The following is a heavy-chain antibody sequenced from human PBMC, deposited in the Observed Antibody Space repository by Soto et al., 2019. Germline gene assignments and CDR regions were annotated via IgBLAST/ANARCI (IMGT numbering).Heavy chain of an antibody. V-gene: IGHV3-33*01. D-gene: IGHD3-22*01. CDR3: ARDYDSSGYPRYYFDY. Sequence: QVQLVESGGGVVQPGRSLRLSCAASGFTFSSYGMHWVRQAPGKGLEWVAVIWYDGSNKYYADSVKGRFTISRDNSTNTLYLQMNSLRAEDTAVYYCARDYDSSGYPRYYFDYWGQGTLVTVSS. CDR2: IWYDGSNK. J-gene: IGHJ4*02. CDR1: GFTFSSYG.